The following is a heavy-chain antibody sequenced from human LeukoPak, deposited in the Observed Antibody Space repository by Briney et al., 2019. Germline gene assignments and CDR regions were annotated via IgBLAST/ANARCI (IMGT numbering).Heavy chain of an antibody. CDR1: GFTFSNAW. Sequence: PGGSLRLSCAASGFTFSNAWMSWVRQAPGKGLEWVSAISGSGGSTYYADSVKGRFTISRDNSKNTLYLQMNSLRAEDTAVYYCAAPYCTNGVCFYYMDVWGKGTTVTVSS. D-gene: IGHD2-8*01. J-gene: IGHJ6*03. CDR2: ISGSGGST. V-gene: IGHV3-23*01. CDR3: AAPYCTNGVCFYYMDV.